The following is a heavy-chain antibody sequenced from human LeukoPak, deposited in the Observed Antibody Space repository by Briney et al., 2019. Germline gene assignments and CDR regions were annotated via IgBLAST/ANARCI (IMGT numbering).Heavy chain of an antibody. CDR2: IYYSGST. D-gene: IGHD3-22*01. CDR1: GGSVSSGSYY. V-gene: IGHV4-61*01. CDR3: ARVNYYDSSGAFDY. J-gene: IGHJ4*02. Sequence: SETLSLTCTVSGGSVSSGSYYWSWIRQPPGKGLEWIGYIYYSGSTNYNPPLKSRVTISVDTSKNQFSLKLSSVTAADTAVYYCARVNYYDSSGAFDYWGQGTLVTVSS.